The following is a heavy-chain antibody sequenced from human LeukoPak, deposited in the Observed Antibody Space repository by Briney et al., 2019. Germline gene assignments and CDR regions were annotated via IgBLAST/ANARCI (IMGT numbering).Heavy chain of an antibody. CDR3: AKDIGSGSYDNYYYYGMDV. D-gene: IGHD3-10*01. CDR2: ISSDGSNT. V-gene: IGHV3-30-3*01. CDR1: GFTFSTYA. J-gene: IGHJ6*02. Sequence: AGGSLRLSCAASGFTFSTYAMHWVRQAPGKGLEWVAVISSDGSNTYYADSVKGRFTISRDNSKNTLYLQMNSLRAEDTAVYYCAKDIGSGSYDNYYYYGMDVWGQGTTVTVSS.